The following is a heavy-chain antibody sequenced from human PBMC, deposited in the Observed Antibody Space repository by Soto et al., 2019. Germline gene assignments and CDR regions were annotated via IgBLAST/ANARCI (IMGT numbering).Heavy chain of an antibody. CDR3: ARVKPPYYDFWSGYYSSWFDP. CDR2: INHSGST. Sequence: SETLSLTGAVYGGSFSGYYWSWIRQPPGKGLEWIGEINHSGSTNYNPSLKSRVTISVDTSKNQFSLKLSSVTAADTAVYYCARVKPPYYDFWSGYYSSWFDPWGQGTLVTVSS. CDR1: GGSFSGYY. V-gene: IGHV4-34*01. J-gene: IGHJ5*02. D-gene: IGHD3-3*01.